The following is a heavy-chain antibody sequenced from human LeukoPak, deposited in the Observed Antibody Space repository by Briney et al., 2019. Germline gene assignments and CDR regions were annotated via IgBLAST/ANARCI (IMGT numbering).Heavy chain of an antibody. Sequence: PGGSLRLSCAASGFSFSTQRMHWVRQAPGKGLVWVSYINIDERITGYADSVKGRFTISRDNAKNTLYLQMNSLRAEDTAVYYCARDLGDFWSGYNFGYWGQGTLVTVSS. CDR1: GFSFSTQR. V-gene: IGHV3-74*01. CDR2: INIDERIT. D-gene: IGHD3-3*01. J-gene: IGHJ4*02. CDR3: ARDLGDFWSGYNFGY.